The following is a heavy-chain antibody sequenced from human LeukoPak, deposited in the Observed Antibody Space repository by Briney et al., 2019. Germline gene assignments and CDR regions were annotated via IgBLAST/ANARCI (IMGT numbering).Heavy chain of an antibody. CDR3: ARDSGVPDY. Sequence: GGSLRLSCAASGFTVSSNYMSWVRQAPGKGLEWVSVIYSGGSTYYADSVKGRFTISRDSAKSSVYLQMNSLRAEDTAVYYCARDSGVPDYWGQGTLVTVSS. D-gene: IGHD3-10*01. CDR1: GFTVSSNY. V-gene: IGHV3-53*01. CDR2: IYSGGST. J-gene: IGHJ4*02.